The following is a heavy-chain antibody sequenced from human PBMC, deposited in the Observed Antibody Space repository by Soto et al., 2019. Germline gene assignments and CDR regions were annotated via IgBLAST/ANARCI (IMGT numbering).Heavy chain of an antibody. J-gene: IGHJ6*02. Sequence: GASVKVSCKVSGYTLTELFIHWVREAPGKGLELMGGFDPRDGEAIYAQQFQGRVTVTEDTSTDTAYMELSSLRSADTAVYYCATVLPGSSVDYSPYYYYGMDLWGQGTTVTVCS. V-gene: IGHV1-24*01. CDR1: GYTLTELF. D-gene: IGHD2-15*01. CDR3: ATVLPGSSVDYSPYYYYGMDL. CDR2: FDPRDGEA.